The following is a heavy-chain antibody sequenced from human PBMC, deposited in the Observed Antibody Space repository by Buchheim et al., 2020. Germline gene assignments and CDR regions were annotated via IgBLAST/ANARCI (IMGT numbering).Heavy chain of an antibody. CDR2: IYYSGST. Sequence: QLQLQESGPGLVKPSETLSLTCTVSGGSISSSSYYWGWIRQPPGKGLEWIGSIYYSGSTYYNPSLKSRVTISVDMSNNQLSLKLNSVTAADTAVYYCARHRALGYCSSLNCYSFDPWGQGIL. J-gene: IGHJ5*01. CDR1: GGSISSSSYY. D-gene: IGHD2-2*01. V-gene: IGHV4-39*07. CDR3: ARHRALGYCSSLNCYSFDP.